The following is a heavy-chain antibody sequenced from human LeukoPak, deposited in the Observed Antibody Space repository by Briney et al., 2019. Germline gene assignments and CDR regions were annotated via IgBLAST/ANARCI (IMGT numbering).Heavy chain of an antibody. CDR3: ARGSSGLYYFDY. Sequence: SETLSLTCAVSGYSISSGYYWGWIRQPPGKGLEWIGSIYQSGGTYYNPSLKSRVTISVDTSKNQFSLKLSSVTAADTAVYYCARGSSGLYYFDYWGQGTLVTVSS. V-gene: IGHV4-38-2*01. CDR2: IYQSGGT. J-gene: IGHJ4*02. CDR1: GYSISSGYY. D-gene: IGHD6-19*01.